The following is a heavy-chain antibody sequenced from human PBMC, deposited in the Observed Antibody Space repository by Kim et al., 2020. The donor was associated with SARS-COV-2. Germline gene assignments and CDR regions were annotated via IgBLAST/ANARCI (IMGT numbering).Heavy chain of an antibody. V-gene: IGHV3-23*01. J-gene: IGHJ6*02. CDR2: ISGSGGST. Sequence: GGSLRLSCAASGFTFSSYAMSWVRQAPGKGLEWVSGISGSGGSTYYADSVKGRFTISRDNSKNTLYLQVHSLRAEDTAVYYCAKDRRLYYDFWTGYDRPRDGMDVWGQGTTVTVSS. CDR3: AKDRRLYYDFWTGYDRPRDGMDV. CDR1: GFTFSSYA. D-gene: IGHD3-3*01.